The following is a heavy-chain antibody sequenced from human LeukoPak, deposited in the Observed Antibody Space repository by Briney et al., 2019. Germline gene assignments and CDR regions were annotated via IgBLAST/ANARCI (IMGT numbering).Heavy chain of an antibody. J-gene: IGHJ4*02. V-gene: IGHV3-30*18. CDR3: AKEAWAA. CDR2: ISYDGSNE. D-gene: IGHD7-27*01. Sequence: PGRSLSFSCAASGFTFSSYGMHGVRQAPGKGLEWVAIISYDGSNEYYADSVKGRFTISRDNSKNTLYLQMNIRRAEDTAVYYCAKEAWAAWGQGTLVTVSS. CDR1: GFTFSSYG.